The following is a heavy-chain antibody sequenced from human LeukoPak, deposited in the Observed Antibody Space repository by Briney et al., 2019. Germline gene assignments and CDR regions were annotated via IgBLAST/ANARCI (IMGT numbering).Heavy chain of an antibody. V-gene: IGHV3-48*01. D-gene: IGHD5-12*01. Sequence: GGSLRLSCAASGFTFNTSFMNWVRQAPGEGLEWISFISSRSRTIYYADSVKGRFIISRDNAKNSLYLQMNSLRAEDTAVYFCARGVYSGYDLDYWGQGTLVTVSS. CDR1: GFTFNTSF. J-gene: IGHJ4*02. CDR3: ARGVYSGYDLDY. CDR2: ISSRSRTI.